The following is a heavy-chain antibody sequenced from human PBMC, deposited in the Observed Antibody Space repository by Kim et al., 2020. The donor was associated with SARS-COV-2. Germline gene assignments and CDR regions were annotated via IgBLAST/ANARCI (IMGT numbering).Heavy chain of an antibody. V-gene: IGHV4-59*01. CDR2: IYYSGST. CDR3: ARERITMIDY. J-gene: IGHJ4*02. Sequence: SETLSLTCTVSGGSISSYYWSWIRQPPGKGLEWIGYIYYSGSTNYNPSLKSRVTISVDTSKNQFSLKLSSVTAADTAVYYCARERITMIDYWGQGTLVTV. D-gene: IGHD3-22*01. CDR1: GGSISSYY.